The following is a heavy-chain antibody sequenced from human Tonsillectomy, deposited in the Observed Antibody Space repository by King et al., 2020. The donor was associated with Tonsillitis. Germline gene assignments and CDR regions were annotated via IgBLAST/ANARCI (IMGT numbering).Heavy chain of an antibody. D-gene: IGHD3-16*01. Sequence: VQLVESGGGVVQPGRSLRLSCAASGFTFSSYGMHWVRQAPGKGVEWVAVISYDGSNKYYADSVKGQLTISRDNSKNTLYLQMNSLRAEDTAVYYCATEVGVFVGWLSPYYYYGMDVWGEGTTGTVSS. J-gene: IGHJ6*04. CDR2: ISYDGSNK. CDR1: GFTFSSYG. V-gene: IGHV3-30*03. CDR3: ATEVGVFVGWLSPYYYYGMDV.